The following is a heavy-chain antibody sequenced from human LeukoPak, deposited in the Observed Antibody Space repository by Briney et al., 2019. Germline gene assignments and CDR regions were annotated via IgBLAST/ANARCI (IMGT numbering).Heavy chain of an antibody. CDR1: GFTFSSYA. J-gene: IGHJ4*02. V-gene: IGHV3-23*01. CDR3: AKDRGWATVTTYDY. Sequence: GGSLRLSCAASGFTFSSYAMTWVRQAPGKGLECVSGITSDYTTYYADSVKGRFTISRDNSKNTLYLQMNSLRADDTAVYYCAKDRGWATVTTYDYWGQGTLVTVSS. D-gene: IGHD4-11*01. CDR2: ITSDYTT.